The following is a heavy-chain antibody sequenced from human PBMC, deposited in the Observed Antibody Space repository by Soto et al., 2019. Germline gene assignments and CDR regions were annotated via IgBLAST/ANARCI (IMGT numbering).Heavy chain of an antibody. J-gene: IGHJ1*01. CDR2: ISYDGSNK. V-gene: IGHV3-30*18. Sequence: QVQLVESGGGVVQPGRSLRLSCAASGFTFSSYGMHWVRQAPGKGLEWVAVISYDGSNKYYADSVKGRFTISRDNSKNTLYLQMNSLRAEDTAVYYCAKDVGYYALRGYFQHWGQGTLVTVSS. D-gene: IGHD2-2*01. CDR3: AKDVGYYALRGYFQH. CDR1: GFTFSSYG.